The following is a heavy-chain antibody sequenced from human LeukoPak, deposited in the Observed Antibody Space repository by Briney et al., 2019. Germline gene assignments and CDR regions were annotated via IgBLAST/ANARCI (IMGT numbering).Heavy chain of an antibody. Sequence: GSLRLSCAASGFTFSSYAMYWVRQAPGKGLEWIGEINHSGSTNYNPSLKSRVTISLDTSKNQFSLKLSSVTAADTAVYYCAIPAYSSTWYYFDYWGQGTLVTVSS. CDR1: GFTFSSYA. V-gene: IGHV4-34*08. D-gene: IGHD6-13*01. CDR2: INHSGST. CDR3: AIPAYSSTWYYFDY. J-gene: IGHJ4*02.